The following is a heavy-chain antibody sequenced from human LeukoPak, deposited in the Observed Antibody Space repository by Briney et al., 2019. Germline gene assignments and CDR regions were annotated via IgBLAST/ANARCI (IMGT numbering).Heavy chain of an antibody. CDR1: GVSITIYS. CDR3: ARGDGY. J-gene: IGHJ4*02. D-gene: IGHD5-24*01. V-gene: IGHV4-4*09. CDR2: ISHSGTT. Sequence: SETLSLTCTVSGVSITIYSWTWIRQSAGKGLEWIGVISHSGTTNYNPSLKSRLTMSVDSSKNQYSLMLISVTAADTATYYCARGDGYWGQGILVTVSS.